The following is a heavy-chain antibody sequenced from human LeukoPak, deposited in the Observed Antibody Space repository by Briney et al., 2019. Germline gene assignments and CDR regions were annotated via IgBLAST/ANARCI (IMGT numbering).Heavy chain of an antibody. CDR2: ISGSSTDR. Sequence: GGSLRLSCAASGFTFSLYNMNWVRQAPGKGLEWISSISGSSTDRFYADSLRGRFTISRDNAKNSLHLQMNYLGVEDTAVYYCTRDRYFFDSSGYPYDIWGRGTMVTVSS. V-gene: IGHV3-21*01. CDR3: TRDRYFFDSSGYPYDI. CDR1: GFTFSLYN. D-gene: IGHD3-22*01. J-gene: IGHJ3*02.